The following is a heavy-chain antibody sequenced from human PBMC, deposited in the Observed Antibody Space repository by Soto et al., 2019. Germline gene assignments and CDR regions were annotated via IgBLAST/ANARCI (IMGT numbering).Heavy chain of an antibody. Sequence: SETLSLTCTVSGGSISRGGYYWSWIRQHPGKGLEWIGYIYYSGSTYYNPSLKSRVTISVDTSKNQFSLKLNSVTAADTAVYYCARDRGITMVRGVIRPGPYNWFYPWGQGTLVTVSS. D-gene: IGHD3-10*01. V-gene: IGHV4-31*03. CDR3: ARDRGITMVRGVIRPGPYNWFYP. CDR1: GGSISRGGYY. J-gene: IGHJ5*02. CDR2: IYYSGST.